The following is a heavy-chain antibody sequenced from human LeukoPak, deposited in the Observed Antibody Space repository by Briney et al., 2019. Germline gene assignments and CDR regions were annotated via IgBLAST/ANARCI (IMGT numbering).Heavy chain of an antibody. Sequence: ASVKVSCKASGYTFTGYYMHWVRQAPGQGLEGMGWINPNSGGTNYAQKFQGRVTMTRDTSISTAYMELSRLRSDDTAVYYYARARSSSALLGYWGQGTLVTVSS. D-gene: IGHD6-13*01. V-gene: IGHV1-2*02. J-gene: IGHJ4*02. CDR1: GYTFTGYY. CDR2: INPNSGGT. CDR3: ARARSSSALLGY.